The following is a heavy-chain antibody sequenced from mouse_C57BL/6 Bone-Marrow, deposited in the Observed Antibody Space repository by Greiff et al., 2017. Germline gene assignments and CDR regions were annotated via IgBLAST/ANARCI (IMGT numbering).Heavy chain of an antibody. Sequence: QVQLQQPGAELVMPGASVTLSCKASGYTFTSYWLHWVKPRPGPGLEWIGEIDPSDSYTNYNQKFKGKSTLTVDKSSSTAYMQLSSLTSEDSAVYYCARDYSNYFYAMDYWGQGSSVTVSS. V-gene: IGHV1-69*01. CDR2: IDPSDSYT. J-gene: IGHJ4*01. CDR1: GYTFTSYW. D-gene: IGHD2-5*01. CDR3: ARDYSNYFYAMDY.